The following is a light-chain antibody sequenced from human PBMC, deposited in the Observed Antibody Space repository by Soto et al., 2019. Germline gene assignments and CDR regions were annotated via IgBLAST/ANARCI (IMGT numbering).Light chain of an antibody. J-gene: IGKJ5*01. CDR3: QKLHNFPLT. V-gene: IGKV1-39*01. CDR2: AAS. Sequence: DIQMTQSPSSLSASVGDRVTITCRASQSISSYLNWYQQKPGKAPKLLIYAASSLQSGVPSRFSGSGSGTDFTLTISSLQPDDFASYYCQKLHNFPLTFGQGTRLEI. CDR1: QSISSY.